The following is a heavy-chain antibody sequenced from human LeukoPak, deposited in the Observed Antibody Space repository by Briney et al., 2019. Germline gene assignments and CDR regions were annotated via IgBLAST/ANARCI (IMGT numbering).Heavy chain of an antibody. V-gene: IGHV4-31*03. CDR2: IYYSGST. D-gene: IGHD6-13*01. CDR3: ARVSGTAAGTFDY. CDR1: GGSISSGGYY. J-gene: IGHJ4*02. Sequence: SGTLSLTCTVSGGSISSGGYYWSWIRQHPGKGLEWIGYIYYSGSTYYNPSLKSRVTISVDTSKNQFSLKLSSVTAADTAVYYCARVSGTAAGTFDYWGQGTLVTVSS.